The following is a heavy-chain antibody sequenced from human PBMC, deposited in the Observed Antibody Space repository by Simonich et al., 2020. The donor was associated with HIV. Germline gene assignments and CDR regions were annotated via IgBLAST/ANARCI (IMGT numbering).Heavy chain of an antibody. V-gene: IGHV1-18*01. D-gene: IGHD2-15*01. CDR1: GYTFTSYG. J-gene: IGHJ4*02. CDR2: VGAYNCNT. Sequence: QVQLVQSGAEVKKPGASVTVSCKASGYTFTSYGISWCRQAPGQGLEWSGRVGAYNCNTNYAQKLQGRVTMTTDTSTSTAYMELRSLRSDDTAVYYCARQGNQDNPFFDYWGQGTLVTVSS. CDR3: ARQGNQDNPFFDY.